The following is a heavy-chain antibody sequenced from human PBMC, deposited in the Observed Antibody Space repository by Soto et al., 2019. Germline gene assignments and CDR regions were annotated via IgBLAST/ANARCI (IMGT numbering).Heavy chain of an antibody. V-gene: IGHV4-34*01. J-gene: IGHJ6*03. CDR3: ARATGYYSSYYYYYMDV. CDR2: VNHSGST. Sequence: PSETLSLACAVYGGSFSGYYWSWIRQPPGKGLEWIGEVNHSGSTNYNPSLKSRVTISVDTSKNQFSLKLSSVTAADTAVYYCARATGYYSSYYYYYMDVWGKGTTVTVSS. CDR1: GGSFSGYY. D-gene: IGHD3-9*01.